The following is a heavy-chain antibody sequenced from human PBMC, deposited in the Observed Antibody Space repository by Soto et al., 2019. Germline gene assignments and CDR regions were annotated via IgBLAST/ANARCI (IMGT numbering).Heavy chain of an antibody. V-gene: IGHV3-30*03. CDR1: GFTFSSYG. J-gene: IGHJ4*02. CDR3: ERDTETAMVKGYCDY. D-gene: IGHD5-18*01. CDR2: ISYDGSNK. Sequence: QVQLVESGGGVVQPGRSLRLSCAASGFTFSSYGMHWVRQAPGKGLEWVAVISYDGSNKYYADSVKGRFTISRDNSTNTLYLQMNSLRAEDTAVYYGERDTETAMVKGYCDYWGQGSLVTVSS.